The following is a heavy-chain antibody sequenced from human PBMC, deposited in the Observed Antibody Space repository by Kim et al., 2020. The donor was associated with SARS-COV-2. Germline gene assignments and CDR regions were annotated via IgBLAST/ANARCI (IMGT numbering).Heavy chain of an antibody. CDR1: GGSFSGYY. CDR3: AKKEFMITFGGGFDY. D-gene: IGHD3-16*01. CDR2: INHSRST. Sequence: SETLSLTCAVYGGSFSGYYWSWIRQPPGKGLEWIGEINHSRSTNYNPSLKSRVTISVDTSKNQFSLKLSSVTAADTAVYYCAKKEFMITFGGGFDYWGQGTLVTVSS. J-gene: IGHJ4*02. V-gene: IGHV4-34*01.